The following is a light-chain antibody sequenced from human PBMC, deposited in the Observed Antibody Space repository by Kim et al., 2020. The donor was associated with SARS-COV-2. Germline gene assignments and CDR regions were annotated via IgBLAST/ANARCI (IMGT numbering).Light chain of an antibody. Sequence: DIQMTQSPSTLSASVVDTITITCRASQSNTSGLAWYQLKPGKVPKLLIYLVSNLDSGVPSRFSGSGSGTQFTLTISSLQPDDFATYYCQQHNGYFGGGTKVDIK. V-gene: IGKV1-5*01. J-gene: IGKJ4*01. CDR3: QQHNGY. CDR2: LVS. CDR1: QSNTSG.